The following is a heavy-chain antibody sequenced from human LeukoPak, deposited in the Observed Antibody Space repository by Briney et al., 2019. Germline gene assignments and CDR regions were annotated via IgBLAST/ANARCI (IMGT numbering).Heavy chain of an antibody. Sequence: GGSLRLSCAASGFTFSSYAMSWVRQAPWKGLEWVSRISGSGGSTSYADSVKGRFTISRDNSKNTLYLQMNSLRAEDTAVYYCARHSGSYEYYFDYWGQGTLVTVSS. CDR1: GFTFSSYA. D-gene: IGHD1-26*01. CDR2: ISGSGGST. CDR3: ARHSGSYEYYFDY. V-gene: IGHV3-23*01. J-gene: IGHJ4*02.